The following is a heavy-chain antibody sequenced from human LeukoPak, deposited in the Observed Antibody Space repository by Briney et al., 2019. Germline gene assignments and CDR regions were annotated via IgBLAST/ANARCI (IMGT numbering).Heavy chain of an antibody. J-gene: IGHJ4*02. CDR2: IKQDGSEK. D-gene: IGHD3-22*01. CDR1: GFTFSTYW. CDR3: ARDLPTGYYISSGYYEYFLDY. Sequence: PGGSLRLSCAASGFTFSTYWMTWVRQAPGKGLEWVANIKQDGSEKYYVDSLKGRFTIYRDNAKNSLSLQMNSLRAEDTAVYYCARDLPTGYYISSGYYEYFLDYWGQGTLVTVSS. V-gene: IGHV3-7*04.